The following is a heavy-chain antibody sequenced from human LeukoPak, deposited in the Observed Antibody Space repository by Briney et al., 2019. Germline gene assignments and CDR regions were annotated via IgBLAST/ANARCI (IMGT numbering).Heavy chain of an antibody. CDR2: TSRNGGDT. V-gene: IGHV3-64*01. D-gene: IGHD6-19*01. CDR1: GFILSSYS. J-gene: IGHJ1*01. Sequence: GGSLRLSCAASGFILSSYSMHWVRQAPGKGLQFVPATSRNGGDTYYANSVKGRFTISRDISKNTLYLQMGSLRPEDMAVYYCARVDSGSACASWGQGILVTVSS. CDR3: ARVDSGSACAS.